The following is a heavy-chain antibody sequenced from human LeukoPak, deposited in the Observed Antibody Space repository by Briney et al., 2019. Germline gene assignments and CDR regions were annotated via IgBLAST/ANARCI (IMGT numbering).Heavy chain of an antibody. CDR2: ISYDGSNK. V-gene: IGHV3-30-3*01. J-gene: IGHJ6*03. CDR1: GFTFSSYA. D-gene: IGHD4-11*01. Sequence: GGSLRLSCAASGFTFSSYAMHWVRQAPGKGLEWVAVISYDGSNKYYADSVKGRFTISRDNSKNTLYLQMNSLRAEDTAVCYCARRYSNYDYYYYYMDVWGKGTTVTVSS. CDR3: ARRYSNYDYYYYYMDV.